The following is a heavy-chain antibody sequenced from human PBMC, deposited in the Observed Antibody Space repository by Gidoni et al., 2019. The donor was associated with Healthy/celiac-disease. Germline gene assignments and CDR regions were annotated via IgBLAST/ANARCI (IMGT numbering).Heavy chain of an antibody. CDR2: IYYSGST. J-gene: IGHJ4*02. Sequence: QLQLQESGPGLVKPSETLSLTCTVSGGSISSSSYYWGWIRQPPGKGLEWIGSIYYSGSTYYDPSLKSRVTISVDTSKSHFSLKLSSVTAADTAVYYCASFRGYPNEFDYWGQGTLVTVSS. D-gene: IGHD5-18*01. V-gene: IGHV4-39*07. CDR3: ASFRGYPNEFDY. CDR1: GGSISSSSYY.